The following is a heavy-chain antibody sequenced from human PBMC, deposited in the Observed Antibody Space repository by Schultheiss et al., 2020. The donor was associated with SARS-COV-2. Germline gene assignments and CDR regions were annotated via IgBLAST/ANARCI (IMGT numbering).Heavy chain of an antibody. V-gene: IGHV3-33*08. CDR2: IWYDGSNK. J-gene: IGHJ4*02. CDR3: ARELPIN. Sequence: GGSLRLSCAASGFTVSSNYMSWVRQAPGKGLEWVAVIWYDGSNKYYADSVKGRFTISRDNSKNTLYLQMNSLRAEDTAVYYCARELPINWGQGTLVTVSS. CDR1: GFTVSSNY. D-gene: IGHD2-15*01.